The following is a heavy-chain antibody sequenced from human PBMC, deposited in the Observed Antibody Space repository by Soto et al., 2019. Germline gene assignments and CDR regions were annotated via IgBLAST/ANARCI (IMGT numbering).Heavy chain of an antibody. V-gene: IGHV3-30-3*01. J-gene: IGHJ3*02. D-gene: IGHD2-21*02. Sequence: GSLRLSCAASGFTFSSYAMHWVRQAPGKGLEWVAVISYDGSNEHYADSVKGRFTISRDNSKNTLYLQMNSLRDEDTTVYYCARDSCGGDCWDAFDIWGQGTMVT. CDR1: GFTFSSYA. CDR2: ISYDGSNE. CDR3: ARDSCGGDCWDAFDI.